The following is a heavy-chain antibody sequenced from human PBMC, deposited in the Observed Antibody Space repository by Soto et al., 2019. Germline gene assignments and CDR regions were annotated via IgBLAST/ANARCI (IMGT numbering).Heavy chain of an antibody. CDR2: IDPSDSYT. CDR3: ARHVGIPDYYCGMDV. CDR1: GYSFTSYW. V-gene: IGHV5-10-1*01. D-gene: IGHD5-18*01. Sequence: GESLKISCKGSGYSFTSYWISWVRQMPGKGLEWMGRIDPSDSYTNYSPSFQGHVTISADKSISTAYLQWSSLKASDTAMYYCARHVGIPDYYCGMDVWGQGTTVTVSS. J-gene: IGHJ6*02.